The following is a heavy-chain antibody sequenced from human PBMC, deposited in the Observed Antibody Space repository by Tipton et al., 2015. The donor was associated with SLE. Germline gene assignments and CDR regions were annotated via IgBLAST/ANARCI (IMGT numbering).Heavy chain of an antibody. D-gene: IGHD3-3*01. Sequence: TLSLTCTVSGGPISSYYWSWIRQPPGKGLEWIGEINHSGSTNYNPSLKSRVTISVDTSKNQFSLKLSSVTAADTAVYYCANLRFLEWLCPLGCWGQGTLVTVSS. CDR1: GGPISSYY. CDR3: ANLRFLEWLCPLGC. J-gene: IGHJ4*02. CDR2: INHSGST. V-gene: IGHV4-34*01.